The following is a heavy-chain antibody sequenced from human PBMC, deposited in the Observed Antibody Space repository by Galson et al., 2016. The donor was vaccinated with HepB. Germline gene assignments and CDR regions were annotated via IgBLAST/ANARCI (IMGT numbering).Heavy chain of an antibody. J-gene: IGHJ4*02. V-gene: IGHV4-31*03. D-gene: IGHD6-13*01. CDR3: ASWGYSSSRYSDY. Sequence: LSLTCTVSGGSISSGGYYWSWIPQHPGKGLEWIGYIYYSGSTYYNPSLRSRVTISADTSKNQFSLKLSSVTAADTAVYYCASWGYSSSRYSDYWGLGTLVTVSS. CDR2: IYYSGST. CDR1: GGSISSGGYY.